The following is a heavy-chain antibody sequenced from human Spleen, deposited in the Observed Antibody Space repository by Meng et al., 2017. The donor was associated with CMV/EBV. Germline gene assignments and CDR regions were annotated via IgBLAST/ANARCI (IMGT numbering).Heavy chain of an antibody. CDR1: GGSFSDYY. Sequence: SGGSFSDYYWMWIRQPPGKGLEWIGEIIHGGATSYNPSLKSRVFISIDTSKNQFSLKVTSVTAADTAVYYCAREFLEWLTYNWFDPWGQGTLVTVSS. D-gene: IGHD3-3*01. CDR3: AREFLEWLTYNWFDP. CDR2: IIHGGAT. J-gene: IGHJ5*02. V-gene: IGHV4-34*12.